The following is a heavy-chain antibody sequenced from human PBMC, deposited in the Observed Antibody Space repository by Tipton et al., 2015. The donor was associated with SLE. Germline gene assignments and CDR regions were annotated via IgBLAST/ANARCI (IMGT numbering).Heavy chain of an antibody. CDR3: ARGNDFWSGYGYYYYYGMDV. V-gene: IGHV4-34*01. D-gene: IGHD3-3*01. Sequence: TLSLTCAVYGGSFSGYYWSWIRQPPGKGLEWIGEINHSGSTNYNPSLKSRVTISVDASKNQFSLKLSSVTAADMAVYYCARGNDFWSGYGYYYYYGMDVWGQGTTVTVSS. CDR2: INHSGST. CDR1: GGSFSGYY. J-gene: IGHJ6*02.